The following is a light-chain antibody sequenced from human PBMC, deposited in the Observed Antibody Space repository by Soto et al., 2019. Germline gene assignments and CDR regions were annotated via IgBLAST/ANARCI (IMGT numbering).Light chain of an antibody. CDR1: QSVSSSY. V-gene: IGKV3-20*01. CDR3: QQYGSPIT. Sequence: EIVLTQSPGTLSLSPGERATLSCRASQSVSSSYLAWYQQKPGQAPRLLIYGASSRATGIPDRFSGSGSGTDFTLTISRLEAEDFAVYYCQQYGSPITFGPGTRLEIK. CDR2: GAS. J-gene: IGKJ5*01.